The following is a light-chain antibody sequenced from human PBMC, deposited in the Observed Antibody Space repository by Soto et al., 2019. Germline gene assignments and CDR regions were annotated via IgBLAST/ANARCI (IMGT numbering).Light chain of an antibody. CDR3: QQYSSSPPRT. CDR2: GAS. V-gene: IGKV3-20*01. Sequence: EIVLTQSPGILSLSPGERATLSCRASQSVSNDFLAWYQQKPGQAPRLLIYGASTRATDVPDRFSGSGSGADFTLSISRLEPEDFAVYYCQQYSSSPPRTFGQGTKVEMK. CDR1: QSVSNDF. J-gene: IGKJ1*01.